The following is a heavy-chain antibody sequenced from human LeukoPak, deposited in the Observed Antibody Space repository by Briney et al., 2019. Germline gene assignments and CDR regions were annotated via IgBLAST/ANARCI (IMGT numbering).Heavy chain of an antibody. D-gene: IGHD2-2*01. J-gene: IGHJ6*02. CDR1: GFTFSTYG. V-gene: IGHV3-33*01. Sequence: PGGSLRLSCAASGFTFSTYGMHWVRQAPGKGLEWVTLIWHDGSNKYYADSVKGRFTISRDNSKNTLYLQMISLRDDDTAVYYCAGAVGHQLPPTMDVWGQGTTVIVSS. CDR2: IWHDGSNK. CDR3: AGAVGHQLPPTMDV.